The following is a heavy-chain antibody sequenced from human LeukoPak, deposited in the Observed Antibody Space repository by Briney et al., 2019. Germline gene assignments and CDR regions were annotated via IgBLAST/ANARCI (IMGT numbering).Heavy chain of an antibody. CDR3: AKDQYCSSTSCLDY. Sequence: GRSLRLSCAASGFTFSSYGMHWVRQAPDKGLEWVAVISYDGSNKYYADSVKGRFTISRDNSKNTLYLQMNSLRAEDTAVYYCAKDQYCSSTSCLDYWGQGTLVTVSS. CDR1: GFTFSSYG. J-gene: IGHJ4*02. D-gene: IGHD2-2*01. V-gene: IGHV3-30*18. CDR2: ISYDGSNK.